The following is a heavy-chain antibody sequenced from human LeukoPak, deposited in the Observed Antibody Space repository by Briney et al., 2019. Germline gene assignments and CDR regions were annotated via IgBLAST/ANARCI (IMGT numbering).Heavy chain of an antibody. V-gene: IGHV3-7*01. D-gene: IGHD6-13*01. CDR1: GFTFSNYW. J-gene: IGHJ4*02. CDR3: ARDRVWTVVY. CDR2: INQDGSEK. Sequence: PGGSLRLSCAASGFTFSNYWMNWVRQAPGKGLEWVANINQDGSEKYYVDSLKGRFTISRDNARNSLYLQMNSLRAEDTAVYYCARDRVWTVVYWGQGTLVTVSS.